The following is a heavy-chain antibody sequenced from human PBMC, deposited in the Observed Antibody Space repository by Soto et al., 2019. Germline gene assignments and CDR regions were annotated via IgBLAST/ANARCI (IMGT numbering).Heavy chain of an antibody. V-gene: IGHV6-1*01. CDR2: TYYRSKWYN. CDR1: GDSVSTNSAT. J-gene: IGHJ4*02. Sequence: PSQTLSLTCAISGDSVSTNSATWDWIRQSPSRGLEWLGRTYYRSKWYNDYAVSVKSRITINPDTSKNQFSLQLNSVTPEDTAVYYCARGPRRDGYNYEGFDYWGQGTLVTVSS. D-gene: IGHD5-12*01. CDR3: ARGPRRDGYNYEGFDY.